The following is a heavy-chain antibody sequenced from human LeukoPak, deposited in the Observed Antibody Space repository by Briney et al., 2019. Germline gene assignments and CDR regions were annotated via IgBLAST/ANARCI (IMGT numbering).Heavy chain of an antibody. V-gene: IGHV3-30-3*01. D-gene: IGHD3-10*01. Sequence: PGRSLRLSCAASGFTFSSYAMHWVRQSPGKGLEWVVGISYDGSNKYYADSVKGRFTISRDNSKNTLYLQMNSLRAEDTAVYYCARERKRGIIRDAFDIWGQGTMVTVSS. CDR2: ISYDGSNK. J-gene: IGHJ3*02. CDR3: ARERKRGIIRDAFDI. CDR1: GFTFSSYA.